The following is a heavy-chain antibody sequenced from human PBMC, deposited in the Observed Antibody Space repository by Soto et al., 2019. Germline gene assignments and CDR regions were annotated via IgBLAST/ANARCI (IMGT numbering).Heavy chain of an antibody. CDR2: INEDGSKR. V-gene: IGHV3-7*01. D-gene: IGHD2-15*01. J-gene: IGHJ4*02. CDR3: TRWDGLCSAGGIFIGF. CDR1: GFSLTPYW. Sequence: EVQLVESGGGLVQSGGSLRLYCLGSGFSLTPYWMSWVRQTPGKGLEWVAKINEDGSKRDYMQTVECRFTISRDKAKNEVSLRVDSLSVNNSSMYYCTRWDGLCSAGGIFIGFWGQGTLVTASS.